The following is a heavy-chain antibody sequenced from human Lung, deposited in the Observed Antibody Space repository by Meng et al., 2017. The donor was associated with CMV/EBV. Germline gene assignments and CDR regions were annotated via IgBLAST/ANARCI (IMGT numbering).Heavy chain of an antibody. D-gene: IGHD3-22*01. J-gene: IGHJ4*02. CDR2: IIPILGIA. CDR1: GDTFRSHA. CDR3: SRALYYYDSSGYYPYFDY. V-gene: IGHV1-69*10. Sequence: SXXVSXKASGDTFRSHAISWVRQAPGQGLEWMGGIIPILGIATYAQKFQGRVAIAADKSTTTAYMELSRLRSEDTAVYFCSRALYYYDSSGYYPYFDYCGQGXLVTVS.